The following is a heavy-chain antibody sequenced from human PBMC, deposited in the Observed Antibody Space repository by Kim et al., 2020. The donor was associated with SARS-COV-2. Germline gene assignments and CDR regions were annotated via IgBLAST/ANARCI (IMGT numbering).Heavy chain of an antibody. CDR3: ARDARYGGWFDP. CDR2: IYNSGST. V-gene: IGHV4-59*01. Sequence: SETLSLTCTVSGGSISTYYWSWIRQPPGKGLEWIGYIYNSGSTNYNPSLKSRVDISVHTSKNQFSLMLSSVTAADTAVYYCARDARYGGWFDPWGQGTLGPVSS. CDR1: GGSISTYY. D-gene: IGHD5-18*01. J-gene: IGHJ5*02.